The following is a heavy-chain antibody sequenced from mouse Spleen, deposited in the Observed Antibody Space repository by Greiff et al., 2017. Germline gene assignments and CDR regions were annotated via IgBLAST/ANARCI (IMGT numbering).Heavy chain of an antibody. J-gene: IGHJ2*01. CDR2: IWTGGGT. CDR1: GFSLTSYA. CDR3: ARPNPDFGFDY. Sequence: VKLVESGPGLVAPSQSLSITCTVSGFSLTSYAISWVRQPPGKGLEWLGVIWTGGGTNYNSALKSRLSISKDDSRSQIFLKMNSLQTDDTARYYCARPNPDFGFDYWGQGTTLTVSS. D-gene: IGHD6-1*01. V-gene: IGHV2-9-1*01.